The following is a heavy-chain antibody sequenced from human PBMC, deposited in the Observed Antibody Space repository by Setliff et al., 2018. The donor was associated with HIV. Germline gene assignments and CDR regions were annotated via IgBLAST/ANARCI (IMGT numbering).Heavy chain of an antibody. CDR1: GYSFTTYY. D-gene: IGHD1-26*01. Sequence: ASVKVSCKTSGYSFTTYYIHWMRQAPGQGLEWVGLMYTSGGGTKYAQKFQGRVTMTRDTSTRTVYMELSSLRSEDTAVYYCARVEGATATLTDWGQGTLVTVSS. V-gene: IGHV1-46*01. CDR2: MYTSGGGT. J-gene: IGHJ4*02. CDR3: ARVEGATATLTD.